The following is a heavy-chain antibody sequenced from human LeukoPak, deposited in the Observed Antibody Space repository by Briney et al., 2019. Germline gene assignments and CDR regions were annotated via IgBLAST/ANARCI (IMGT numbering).Heavy chain of an antibody. J-gene: IGHJ6*03. D-gene: IGHD2/OR15-2a*01. Sequence: GGSLRLSYAASGFTFSSYGMHWVRQAPGKGLEWVAVIWYDGSNKYYADSVKGRFTISRDNSKNTLYLQMNSLRAEDTAVYYCARSFRMKGVYYYYYMDVWGKGTTVTVSS. CDR3: ARSFRMKGVYYYYYMDV. CDR1: GFTFSSYG. V-gene: IGHV3-33*01. CDR2: IWYDGSNK.